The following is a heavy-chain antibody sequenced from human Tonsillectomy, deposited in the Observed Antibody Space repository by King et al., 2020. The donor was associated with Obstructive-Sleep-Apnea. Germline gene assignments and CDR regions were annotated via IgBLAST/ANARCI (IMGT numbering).Heavy chain of an antibody. J-gene: IGHJ4*02. Sequence: QLVESGGGLVQPGRSLRLSCAASGFTFDDYAMHWVRQAPGKGLEWVSGISWNSQSIGHADSVKGRFTISRDNAKNFLYLQMNTLRAEDTAIYYCAKGERDARFDWGQGTLVTVSS. CDR3: AKGERDARFD. CDR2: ISWNSQSI. V-gene: IGHV3-9*01. D-gene: IGHD1-1*01. CDR1: GFTFDDYA.